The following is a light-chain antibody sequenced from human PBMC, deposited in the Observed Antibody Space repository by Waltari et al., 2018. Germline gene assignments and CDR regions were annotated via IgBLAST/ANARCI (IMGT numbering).Light chain of an antibody. Sequence: DIQMIHSPSTLSASVVDRVTITFRASQTISSWLAWYQQKPGKAPKLLIYKASTLESGVPSRFSGSGSGTEFTLTISSLQPDDFATYYCQQYNSYSITFGQGTRLEIK. J-gene: IGKJ5*01. V-gene: IGKV1-5*03. CDR2: KAS. CDR1: QTISSW. CDR3: QQYNSYSIT.